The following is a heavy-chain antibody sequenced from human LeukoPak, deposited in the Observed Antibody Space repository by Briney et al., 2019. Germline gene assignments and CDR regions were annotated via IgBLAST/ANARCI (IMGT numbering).Heavy chain of an antibody. V-gene: IGHV4-59*08. D-gene: IGHD3-10*01. CDR3: ARSWFGELFQEY. J-gene: IGHJ4*02. CDR1: GGSISSYY. Sequence: PSETLSLTCTVSGGSISSYYWSWIRQPPGKGLEWIGYIYYSGSSNYNPSLKSRVTISVDTSKNQFSLKLSSVTAADTAVYYCARSWFGELFQEYWGQGTLVTVSS. CDR2: IYYSGSS.